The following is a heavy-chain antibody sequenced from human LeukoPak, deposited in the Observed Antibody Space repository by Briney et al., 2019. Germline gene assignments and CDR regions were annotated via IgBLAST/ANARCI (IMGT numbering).Heavy chain of an antibody. J-gene: IGHJ4*02. CDR2: ISSSSTYT. CDR1: GFTFSDYY. Sequence: GGSLRLSCVASGFTFSDYYMSWIRQAPGKGLEWVSYISSSSTYTNYADSVKDRFTISRDNSKNTLYLQMNSLRADDTAVYYCAKFYDISTGYSDYWGQGTLVTVSS. CDR3: AKFYDISTGYSDY. D-gene: IGHD3-9*01. V-gene: IGHV3-11*03.